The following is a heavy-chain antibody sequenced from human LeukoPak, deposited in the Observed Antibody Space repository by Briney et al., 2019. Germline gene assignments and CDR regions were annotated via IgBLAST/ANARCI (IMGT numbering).Heavy chain of an antibody. CDR2: ISGSGGST. CDR3: AIEASLRYFDWLFDFQH. D-gene: IGHD3-9*01. Sequence: GGSLRLSCAASGFTFSSYAMSWVRQAPGKGLEWVSAISGSGGSTYYADSVKGRFTISRDNSKNTLYLQMNSLRAEDTAVYYCAIEASLRYFDWLFDFQHGGQGTLVTVSS. CDR1: GFTFSSYA. V-gene: IGHV3-23*01. J-gene: IGHJ1*01.